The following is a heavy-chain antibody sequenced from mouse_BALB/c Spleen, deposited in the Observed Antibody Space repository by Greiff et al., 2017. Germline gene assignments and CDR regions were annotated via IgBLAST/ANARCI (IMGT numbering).Heavy chain of an antibody. CDR1: GFTFSSFG. J-gene: IGHJ4*01. D-gene: IGHD2-4*01. CDR3: ARSGDYAPMDY. Sequence: EVQVVESGGGLVQPGGSRKLSCAASGFTFSSFGMHWVRQAPEKGLEWVAYISSGSSTIYYADTVKGRFTISRDNPKNTLFLQMTSLRSEDTAMYYCARSGDYAPMDYWGQGTSVTVSS. V-gene: IGHV5-17*02. CDR2: ISSGSSTI.